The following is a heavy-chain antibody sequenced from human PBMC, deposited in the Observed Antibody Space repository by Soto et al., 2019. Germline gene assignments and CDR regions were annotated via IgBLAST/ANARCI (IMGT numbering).Heavy chain of an antibody. J-gene: IGHJ4*02. Sequence: GGSLRLSCAASGFSFSSYVMSWVRQAPGKGLEWVSVTSGGGDITYYADSVKGRFSISRDNSKNTLYLQMNSLRVEDTAVYYCAKGLRGWCELGYWGQGALVTVSS. V-gene: IGHV3-23*01. D-gene: IGHD2-8*01. CDR1: GFSFSSYV. CDR2: TSGGGDIT. CDR3: AKGLRGWCELGY.